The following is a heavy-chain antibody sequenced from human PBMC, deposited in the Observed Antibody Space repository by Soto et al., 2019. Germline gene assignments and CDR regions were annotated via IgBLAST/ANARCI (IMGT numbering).Heavy chain of an antibody. CDR3: ARDFVVPAAIYYGMDV. Sequence: ASVKVSCKASGYTFTSYAMHWVRQAPGQRLEWMGWINAGNGNTKYSQKFQGRVTITRDTSASTAYMELSSLRSEDTAVYYCARDFVVPAAIYYGMDVWGQGTTVTVSS. J-gene: IGHJ6*02. CDR2: INAGNGNT. D-gene: IGHD2-2*01. V-gene: IGHV1-3*01. CDR1: GYTFTSYA.